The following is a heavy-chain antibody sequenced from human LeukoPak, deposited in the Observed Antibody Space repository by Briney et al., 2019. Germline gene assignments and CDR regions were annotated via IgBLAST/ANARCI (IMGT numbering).Heavy chain of an antibody. CDR3: AQARLVAATPALNDAFDI. CDR1: GGSISSSSYY. D-gene: IGHD2-15*01. J-gene: IGHJ3*02. Sequence: ASETLSLTCTVSGGSISSSSYYWGWIRQPPGKGLEWIGSIYYSGSTYYNPSLKSRVTISVDTSKNQFSLKLSSVTAADTAVYYCAQARLVAATPALNDAFDIWGQGTMVTVSS. V-gene: IGHV4-39*07. CDR2: IYYSGST.